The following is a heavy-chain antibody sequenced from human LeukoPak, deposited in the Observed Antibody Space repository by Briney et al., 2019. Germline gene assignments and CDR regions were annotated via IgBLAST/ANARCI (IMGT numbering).Heavy chain of an antibody. J-gene: IGHJ5*02. Sequence: GASVKVSCKASGYTFTSYDINWVRQATGQGLEWMGWMNPNSGNTGYAQKFQGRVTMTRNTSISTAYMELSSLRSEDTAVYYCARGGRDYDILTGYYNNWFDPWGQGTLVTVSS. CDR3: ARGGRDYDILTGYYNNWFDP. CDR2: MNPNSGNT. CDR1: GYTFTSYD. D-gene: IGHD3-9*01. V-gene: IGHV1-8*01.